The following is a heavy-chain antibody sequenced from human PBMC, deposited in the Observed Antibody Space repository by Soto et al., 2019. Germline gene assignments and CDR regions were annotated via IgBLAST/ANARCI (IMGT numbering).Heavy chain of an antibody. Sequence: GGSLRLSCAASGFTFSSYGMHWVRQAPGKGLEWVAVIWYDGSNKYYADSVKGRFTISRDNSKNTLYLQMNSLRAEDTAVYYCAREPFEYSSSDAFDIWGQGTMVTVSS. V-gene: IGHV3-33*01. CDR2: IWYDGSNK. CDR1: GFTFSSYG. D-gene: IGHD6-6*01. CDR3: AREPFEYSSSDAFDI. J-gene: IGHJ3*02.